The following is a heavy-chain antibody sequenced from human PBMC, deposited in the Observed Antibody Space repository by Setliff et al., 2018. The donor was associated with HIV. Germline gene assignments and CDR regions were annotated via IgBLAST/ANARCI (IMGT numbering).Heavy chain of an antibody. CDR1: GYTFTSYG. CDR2: ISAYNGNT. J-gene: IGHJ3*02. CDR3: ARDKRSFYGDYEGDAFDI. D-gene: IGHD4-17*01. V-gene: IGHV1-18*01. Sequence: GASVKVSCKASGYTFTSYGISWVRQAPGQGLEWMGWISAYNGNTNYAQKLQGRVTMTTDTSTSTAYMEPRSLRSDDTAVYYCARDKRSFYGDYEGDAFDIWGQGTMVTVSS.